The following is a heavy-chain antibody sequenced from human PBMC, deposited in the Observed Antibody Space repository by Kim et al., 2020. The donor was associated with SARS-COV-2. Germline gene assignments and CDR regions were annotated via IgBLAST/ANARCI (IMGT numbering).Heavy chain of an antibody. CDR3: ARGLSGCCSGGSCYSGSGTVGY. Sequence: SETLSLTCTVSGGSISSYYWSWIRQPPGKGLEWIGYIYYSGSTNNNHSLKSRVTISVDTSKNQFSLKLSSVTAAATAVYYCARGLSGCCSGGSCYSGSGTVGYWGQGAPVSVSS. V-gene: IGHV4-59*13. J-gene: IGHJ4*02. D-gene: IGHD2-15*01. CDR2: IYYSGST. CDR1: GGSISSYY.